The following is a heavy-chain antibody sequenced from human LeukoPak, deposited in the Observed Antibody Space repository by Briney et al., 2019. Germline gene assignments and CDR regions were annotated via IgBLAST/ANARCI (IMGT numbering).Heavy chain of an antibody. CDR2: IYYSGST. V-gene: IGHV4-31*03. D-gene: IGHD3-16*02. CDR3: ARDRDYDYIWGTYRVFDY. Sequence: SETLSLTCTVSGGSISSGGYYWSWSRQHPGKGLGCIGYIYYSGSTYYNPSLKSRVTISVDTSKNQFSLKLSSVTAADTAVYYCARDRDYDYIWGTYRVFDYWGQGTLVTVSS. CDR1: GGSISSGGYY. J-gene: IGHJ4*02.